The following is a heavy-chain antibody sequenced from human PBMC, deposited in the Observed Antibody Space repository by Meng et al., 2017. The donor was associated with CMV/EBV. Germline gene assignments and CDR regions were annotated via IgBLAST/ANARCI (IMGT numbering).Heavy chain of an antibody. CDR2: INHSGST. CDR1: GGSCSGYY. J-gene: IGHJ4*02. CDR3: ARVTTMVRGTRRFDY. D-gene: IGHD3-10*01. V-gene: IGHV4-34*01. Sequence: VYGGSCSGYYWSWIRQPPGKGLEWIGEINHSGSTNYNPSLKSRVTISVDTSKNQFSLKLSSVTAADTAVYYCARVTTMVRGTRRFDYWGQGTLVTVSS.